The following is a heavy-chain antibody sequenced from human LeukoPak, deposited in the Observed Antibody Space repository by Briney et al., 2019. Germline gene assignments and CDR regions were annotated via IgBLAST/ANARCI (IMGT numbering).Heavy chain of an antibody. J-gene: IGHJ4*02. V-gene: IGHV3-23*01. CDR2: ISGSGGST. Sequence: GGSLRLSCAASGFTFTSYAMSWVRQAPGKGLEWVSAISGSGGSTYYADFVKGRFTISRDNSKNTLYLQMNSLRAEDTAVYYCAGLGARGFDYWGQGTLVTVSS. D-gene: IGHD3-10*01. CDR3: AGLGARGFDY. CDR1: GFTFTSYA.